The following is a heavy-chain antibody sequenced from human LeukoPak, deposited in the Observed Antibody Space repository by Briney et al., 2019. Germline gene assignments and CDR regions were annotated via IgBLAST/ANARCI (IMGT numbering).Heavy chain of an antibody. CDR3: ALAVAGLLFDY. Sequence: GGSLRLSCAASGFTFSSYAMHWVRQAPGKGLEWVANIKQDGSEKYYVDSVKGRFTISRDNAKNSLYLQMNSLRAEDTAVYYCALAVAGLLFDYWGRGTLVTVSS. J-gene: IGHJ4*02. V-gene: IGHV3-7*01. D-gene: IGHD6-19*01. CDR1: GFTFSSYA. CDR2: IKQDGSEK.